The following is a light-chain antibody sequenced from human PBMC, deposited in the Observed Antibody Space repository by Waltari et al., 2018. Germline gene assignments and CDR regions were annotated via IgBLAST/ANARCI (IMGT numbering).Light chain of an antibody. CDR2: AAS. Sequence: DIQMTQSPSSLSASVGDRVTITCRASQSISTYLNWYQQRPGKAPKLLIYAASSLQSGVPSRFSGTGSETDFTLTISSLQPEDFATYYCQKSYNSPYTFGQGTKLEIK. V-gene: IGKV1-39*01. CDR1: QSISTY. CDR3: QKSYNSPYT. J-gene: IGKJ2*01.